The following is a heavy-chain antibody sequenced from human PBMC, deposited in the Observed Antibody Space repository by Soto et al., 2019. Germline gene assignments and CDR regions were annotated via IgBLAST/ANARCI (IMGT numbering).Heavy chain of an antibody. CDR1: GFTFSSYA. V-gene: IGHV3-30-3*01. CDR2: ISYDGSNK. D-gene: IGHD6-6*01. CDR3: ARGARHYYYYYGMDV. Sequence: PGGSLRLSCAASGFTFSSYAMHWVRQAPGKGLEWVAVISYDGSNKYYADSVKGRFTISRDNSKNTLYLQMNSLRAEDTAVYYCARGARHYYYYYGMDVWGQGTTVTVSS. J-gene: IGHJ6*02.